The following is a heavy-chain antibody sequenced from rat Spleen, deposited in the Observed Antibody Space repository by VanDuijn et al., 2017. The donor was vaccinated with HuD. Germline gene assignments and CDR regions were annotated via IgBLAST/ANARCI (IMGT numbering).Heavy chain of an antibody. Sequence: EVQLVESGGGLVQPGRSLKFSCAASGFSFGDYAMAWVRQAPKKGLEWVATIIYDGSSTYYRDSVQGRFTISRENAKSSLYLQIDSLRSEDTATYYCTTGDYGYTRLFAYWGQGTLVTVSS. V-gene: IGHV5-17*01. CDR2: IIYDGSST. D-gene: IGHD1-6*01. CDR1: GFSFGDYA. J-gene: IGHJ3*01. CDR3: TTGDYGYTRLFAY.